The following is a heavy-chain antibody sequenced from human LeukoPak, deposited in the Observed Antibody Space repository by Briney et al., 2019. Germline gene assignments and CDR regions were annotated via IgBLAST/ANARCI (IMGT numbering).Heavy chain of an antibody. J-gene: IGHJ4*02. CDR1: GFTVSSNY. Sequence: PGGSLRLSCAASGFTVSSNYMSWVRQAPGKGLEWVSVIYSGGSTYYADSVKGRFTISRDNSKNTLYLQMNSLRAEDTAVYYCARYDSSGYYYYSDYWGQGTLVTVSS. V-gene: IGHV3-53*01. CDR3: ARYDSSGYYYYSDY. CDR2: IYSGGST. D-gene: IGHD3-22*01.